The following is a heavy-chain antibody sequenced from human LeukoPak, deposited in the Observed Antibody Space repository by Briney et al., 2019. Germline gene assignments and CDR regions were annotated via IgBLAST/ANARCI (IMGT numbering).Heavy chain of an antibody. J-gene: IGHJ3*02. CDR3: ASGIVGARNEI. CDR1: GGSISSGGYS. V-gene: IGHV4-30-2*01. CDR2: IYHSGST. D-gene: IGHD1-26*01. Sequence: SSETLSLTCAVSGGSISSGGYSWSWIRQPPGKGLEWIGYIYHSGSTYYNPSLKSRVTISVDTSKNQFSLKLSSVTAADTAVYYCASGIVGARNEIWGQGTMVTVTS.